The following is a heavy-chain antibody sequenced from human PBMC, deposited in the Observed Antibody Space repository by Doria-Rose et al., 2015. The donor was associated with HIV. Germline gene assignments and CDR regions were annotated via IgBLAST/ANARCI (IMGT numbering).Heavy chain of an antibody. V-gene: IGHV4-31*04. J-gene: IGHJ4*02. CDR2: TYYTGTS. Sequence: QVRLQESGPGLVKPSETLSLTCSVSGASVSSRGYYWNWIRQVPGKGLESLGYTYYTGTSDYSPSLKSRLNIAVDTSKNQFSLKLSFVTVADTAVYYCARMGSYRELDYWGQGALVIVSS. CDR3: ARMGSYRELDY. D-gene: IGHD3-3*01. CDR1: GASVSSRGYY.